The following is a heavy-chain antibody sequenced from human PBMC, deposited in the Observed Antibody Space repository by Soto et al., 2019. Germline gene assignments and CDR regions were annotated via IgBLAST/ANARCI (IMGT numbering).Heavy chain of an antibody. D-gene: IGHD3-3*01. V-gene: IGHV1-18*01. CDR2: ISPSNGQT. CDR1: GYTFNNFG. J-gene: IGHJ4*02. CDR3: ARVILIFGVANPGSHFDY. Sequence: SVKVSDKASGYTFNNFGLTWVRQAPGQGLEGMGWISPSNGQTIYAQNFHGRVTMTTDTSTATAHMELRSLISDGPGVYYCARVILIFGVANPGSHFDYWGQGTRVTVSS.